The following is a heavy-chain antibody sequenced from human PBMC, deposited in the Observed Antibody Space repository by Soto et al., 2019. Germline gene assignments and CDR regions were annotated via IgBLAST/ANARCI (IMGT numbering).Heavy chain of an antibody. J-gene: IGHJ4*02. V-gene: IGHV4-38-2*01. CDR3: ATKIAAAGPDY. D-gene: IGHD6-13*01. CDR2: IYHSGST. CDR1: GYSISSGYY. Sequence: PSETLSLTCAVSGYSISSGYYWGWIRQPPGKGLEWIGSIYHSGSTYYNPSLKSRVTISVDTSKNQFSLKLSSVTAADTAVYYCATKIAAAGPDYWGQGTLVTVSS.